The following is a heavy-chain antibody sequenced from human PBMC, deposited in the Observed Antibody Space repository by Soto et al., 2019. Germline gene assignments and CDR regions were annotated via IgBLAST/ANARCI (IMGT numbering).Heavy chain of an antibody. Sequence: VQLVESGGSAVRPGGSLRLSCAASGFTFDDYGMSWVRQAPGKGLEWVSAIRWNGGSTSYADSVKGRFTISRDNAKNSLYLQMNSLSAEDTALYYCARDRGSWFDYWGQGSLVSVSS. V-gene: IGHV3-20*04. J-gene: IGHJ4*02. D-gene: IGHD1-26*01. CDR1: GFTFDDYG. CDR3: ARDRGSWFDY. CDR2: IRWNGGST.